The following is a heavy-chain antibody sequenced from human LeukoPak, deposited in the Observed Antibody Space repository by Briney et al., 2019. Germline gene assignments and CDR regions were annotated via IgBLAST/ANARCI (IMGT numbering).Heavy chain of an antibody. Sequence: SETLSLTCTVSGGSISSYYWSWIRQPPGKGLEWIGYIYYSGSTNYNPSLKSRVTISVDTSKNQFSLKLSSVTAADTAVYYCARMVAATPWGAFDIWGQGTMVTVPS. D-gene: IGHD2-15*01. CDR2: IYYSGST. J-gene: IGHJ3*02. CDR3: ARMVAATPWGAFDI. CDR1: GGSISSYY. V-gene: IGHV4-59*08.